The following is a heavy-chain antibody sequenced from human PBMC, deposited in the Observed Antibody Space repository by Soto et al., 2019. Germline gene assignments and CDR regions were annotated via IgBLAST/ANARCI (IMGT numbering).Heavy chain of an antibody. Sequence: GGSLRLSCAASGFTFSSYGMNWVRQAPGKGLEWVSYISSSSRTIFYADSVKGRFTISRDNAKNSLYLQMNSLRDEDTAVYYCARLLTTVTLVDYWGQGTLVTVSS. D-gene: IGHD4-17*01. CDR3: ARLLTTVTLVDY. CDR2: ISSSSRTI. CDR1: GFTFSSYG. V-gene: IGHV3-48*02. J-gene: IGHJ4*02.